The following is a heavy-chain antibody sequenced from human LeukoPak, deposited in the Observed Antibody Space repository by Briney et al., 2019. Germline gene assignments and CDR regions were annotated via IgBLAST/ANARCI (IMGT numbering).Heavy chain of an antibody. J-gene: IGHJ4*02. Sequence: SETLSLTCTVSGGSISSYYWSWIRQPPGKGLEWIGYIYYSGSTNYNPSLKSRVTISVDTSKNQFSLKLSSVTAADTAVYYSARGGRIALTPVVYWGQGTLVTVSS. V-gene: IGHV4-59*01. CDR1: GGSISSYY. CDR2: IYYSGST. CDR3: ARGGRIALTPVVY. D-gene: IGHD2-21*01.